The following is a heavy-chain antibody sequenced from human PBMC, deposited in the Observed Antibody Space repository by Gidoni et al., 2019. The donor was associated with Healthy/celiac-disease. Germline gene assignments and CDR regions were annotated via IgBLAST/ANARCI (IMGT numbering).Heavy chain of an antibody. Sequence: QVTLRESGPALVKPTQTLTLTCTFSGFSLSTSGMCVSWIRQPPGKALEWLARIDLDDDKYYSTSLKTRLTISKDTSKNQVGLKMTNMDPVDTATYYCARISIVGTREGYDAFDIWGQGTMVTVSS. CDR2: IDLDDDK. J-gene: IGHJ3*02. V-gene: IGHV2-70*15. D-gene: IGHD1-26*01. CDR1: GFSLSTSGMC. CDR3: ARISIVGTREGYDAFDI.